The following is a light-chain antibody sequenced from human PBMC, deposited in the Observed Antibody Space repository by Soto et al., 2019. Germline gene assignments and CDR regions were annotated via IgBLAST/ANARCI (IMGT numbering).Light chain of an antibody. CDR3: MQGTHWPYT. CDR2: KIS. Sequence: VVMTHSPLSLPVTLGEPASVSCRSSQSLVDNDGYSYLSWFQQRPGQSQRRLIYKISNRDSGVPDRFSGSGSDTDFTLKISRVEPEDVAVYYCMQGTHWPYTFGQGTQLEIK. CDR1: QSLVDNDGYSY. V-gene: IGKV2-30*01. J-gene: IGKJ2*01.